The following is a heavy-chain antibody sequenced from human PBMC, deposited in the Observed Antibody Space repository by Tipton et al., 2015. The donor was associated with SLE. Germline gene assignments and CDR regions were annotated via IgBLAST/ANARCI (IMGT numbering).Heavy chain of an antibody. CDR2: IHYSGGT. CDR1: GYSISSGYY. CDR3: VRDRGVTGYFDY. Sequence: TLSLTCTVSGYSISSGYYWGWIRQPPGKGLEWIGSIHYSGGTYYNPSLQSRVSMSVDTSKNQFSLNLSSVTAADTAVYYCVRDRGVTGYFDYWGQGLLVTVSS. D-gene: IGHD3-10*01. V-gene: IGHV4-38-2*02. J-gene: IGHJ4*02.